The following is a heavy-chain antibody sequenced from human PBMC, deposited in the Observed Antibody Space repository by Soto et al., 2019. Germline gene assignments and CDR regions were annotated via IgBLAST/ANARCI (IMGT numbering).Heavy chain of an antibody. CDR1: GFPFSSYS. V-gene: IGHV3-23*01. Sequence: PAGSLTLSCSPSGFPFSSYSMILVRQAPGNGLEWVSATSGSGGSTYYADSVKGRFTISRDNSKNTLYLQMNSLRAEDTAVYYCARDLRDSSAYALWGQGTLVTVS. D-gene: IGHD3-22*01. CDR3: ARDLRDSSAYAL. J-gene: IGHJ4*02. CDR2: TSGSGGST.